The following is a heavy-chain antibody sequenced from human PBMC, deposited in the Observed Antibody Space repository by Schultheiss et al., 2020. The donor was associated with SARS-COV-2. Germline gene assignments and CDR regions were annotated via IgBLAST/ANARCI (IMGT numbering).Heavy chain of an antibody. D-gene: IGHD2/OR15-2a*01. J-gene: IGHJ6*02. CDR3: ARGKYLAV. Sequence: SETLSLTCIVSGGSITNISYYWGCIRQPPGKGLEWIGYIYDSGTTYYKPSLKSRVTISVDTSKNQFSLKVNTVTAADTAVYYCARGKYLAVWGQGTTVTVSS. V-gene: IGHV4-31*03. CDR2: IYDSGTT. CDR1: GGSITNISYY.